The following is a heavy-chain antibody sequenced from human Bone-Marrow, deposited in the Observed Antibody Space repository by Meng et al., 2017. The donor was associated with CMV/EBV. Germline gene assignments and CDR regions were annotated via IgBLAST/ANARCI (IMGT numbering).Heavy chain of an antibody. CDR1: GFTFSSYA. D-gene: IGHD6-13*01. CDR3: ARNSGSIAAAADYYYGMDV. V-gene: IGHV3-48*04. CDR2: ISSSGSTI. Sequence: GGSLRLSCAASGFTFSSYAMSWVRQAPGKGLEWVSYISSSGSTIYYADSVKGRFTISRDNAKNSLYLQMNSLRAEDTAVYYCARNSGSIAAAADYYYGMDVWGQGTTVTVSS. J-gene: IGHJ6*02.